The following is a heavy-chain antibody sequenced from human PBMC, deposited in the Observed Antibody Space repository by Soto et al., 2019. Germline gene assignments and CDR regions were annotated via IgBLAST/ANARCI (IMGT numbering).Heavy chain of an antibody. D-gene: IGHD6-6*01. Sequence: GGSLRLSCAASGFTFSSYAMSWVRQAPGKGLEWVSAISGSGGSTYYADSVKGRFTISRDNSKNTLYLQMNSLRAEDTAVYYCAKDRPIAYSSSSAVFDYWGQGTLVTVS. V-gene: IGHV3-23*01. CDR3: AKDRPIAYSSSSAVFDY. J-gene: IGHJ4*02. CDR1: GFTFSSYA. CDR2: ISGSGGST.